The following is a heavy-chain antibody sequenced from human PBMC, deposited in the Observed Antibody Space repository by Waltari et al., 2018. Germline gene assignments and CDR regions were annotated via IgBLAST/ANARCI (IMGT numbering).Heavy chain of an antibody. V-gene: IGHV4-39*07. J-gene: IGHJ4*02. Sequence: QLQLQESGPGLVKPSETLALPCTVSAGSISSSSYYWGWIRPPPGKGLEWIGSIYYSGSTYYNPSLKSRVTISVDTSKNQFSLKLSSVTAADTAVYYCASQCPPYSSSSYYFDYWGQGTLVTVSS. D-gene: IGHD6-6*01. CDR2: IYYSGST. CDR3: ASQCPPYSSSSYYFDY. CDR1: AGSISSSSYY.